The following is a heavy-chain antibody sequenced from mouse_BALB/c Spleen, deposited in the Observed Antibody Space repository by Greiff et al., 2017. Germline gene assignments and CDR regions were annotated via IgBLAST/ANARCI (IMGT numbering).Heavy chain of an antibody. D-gene: IGHD2-1*01. CDR3: ARGYGNYPYAMDD. CDR1: GFTFSSYG. J-gene: IGHJ4*01. Sequence: EVKLVESGGDLVKPGGSLKLSCAASGFTFSSYGMSWVRQTPDKRLEWVATISSGGSYTYYPDSVKGRFTISRDNAKNTLYLQMSSLKSEDTAMYYCARGYGNYPYAMDDWGQGTSVTVSS. CDR2: ISSGGSYT. V-gene: IGHV5-6*01.